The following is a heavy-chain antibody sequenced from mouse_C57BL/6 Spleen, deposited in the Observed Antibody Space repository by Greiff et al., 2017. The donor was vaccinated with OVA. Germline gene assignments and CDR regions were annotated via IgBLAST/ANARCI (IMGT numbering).Heavy chain of an antibody. D-gene: IGHD3-2*02. Sequence: EVQRVESGTVLARPGASVKMSCKTSGYTFTSYWMHWVKQRPGQGLEWIGAIYPGNSDTSYNQKFKGKAKLTAVTSASTAYMELSSLTNEDSAVYYCTKISGKTAQATDYFDYWGQGTTLTVSS. V-gene: IGHV1-5*01. CDR1: GYTFTSYW. CDR2: IYPGNSDT. CDR3: TKISGKTAQATDYFDY. J-gene: IGHJ2*01.